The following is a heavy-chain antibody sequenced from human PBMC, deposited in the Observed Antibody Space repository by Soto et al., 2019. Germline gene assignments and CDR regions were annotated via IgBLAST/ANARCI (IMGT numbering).Heavy chain of an antibody. D-gene: IGHD3-22*01. CDR2: MNPNSGNT. CDR3: ARIRGNYYPGGGAHNWFDP. J-gene: IGHJ5*02. Sequence: QVQLVQSGAEVKKPGASVKVSCKASGYTFTSYDINWVRQATGQGLEWMGWMNPNSGNTGYAQKFQGRVTMTRNTSISTAYMELSSLRSEDTAVYYCARIRGNYYPGGGAHNWFDPWGQGTLVTVSS. V-gene: IGHV1-8*01. CDR1: GYTFTSYD.